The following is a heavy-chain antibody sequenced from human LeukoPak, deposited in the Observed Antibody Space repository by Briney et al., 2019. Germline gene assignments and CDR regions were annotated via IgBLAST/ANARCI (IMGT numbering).Heavy chain of an antibody. J-gene: IGHJ4*02. CDR3: ARLSSGWTPDY. CDR1: GFTFSDYY. CDR2: IGSSGSTR. D-gene: IGHD6-19*01. V-gene: IGHV3-11*01. Sequence: GGSLRLSCAASGFTFSDYYMSWIRQAPGKGLEWVSYIGSSGSTRYYADSVKGRFTISRDNAKKSLYLQMNSLRAEDTAVYYCARLSSGWTPDYWGQGTLVTVSS.